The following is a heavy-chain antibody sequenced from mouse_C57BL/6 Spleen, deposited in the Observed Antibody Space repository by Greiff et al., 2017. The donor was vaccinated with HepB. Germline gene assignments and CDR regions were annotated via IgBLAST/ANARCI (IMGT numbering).Heavy chain of an antibody. CDR1: GYTFTSYW. Sequence: QVQLQQPGAELVRPGSSVKLSCKASGYTFTSYWMHWVKQRPIQGLEWIGNIDPSDSETHYNQKFKDKATLTVDKSSSTAYMQLSSLTSEDSAVYYCARGGEDGNYSPYAMDYWGQGTSVTVSS. CDR2: IDPSDSET. D-gene: IGHD2-1*01. V-gene: IGHV1-52*01. J-gene: IGHJ4*01. CDR3: ARGGEDGNYSPYAMDY.